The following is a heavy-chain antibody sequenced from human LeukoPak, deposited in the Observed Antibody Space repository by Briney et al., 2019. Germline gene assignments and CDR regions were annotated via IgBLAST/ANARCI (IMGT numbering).Heavy chain of an antibody. J-gene: IGHJ6*02. CDR2: IYTSGST. V-gene: IGHV4-4*07. CDR1: GGSVSSYY. D-gene: IGHD2-2*01. CDR3: ATGVVPAAMDEYYYYYGMDV. Sequence: PSETLPLTCTVSGGSVSSYYWSWIRQPAGKGLEWIGRIYTSGSTNYNPTLKSRVTMSVDTPKNQFSLKLSSVTAADTAVYYCATGVVPAAMDEYYYYYGMDVWGQGTTVTVSS.